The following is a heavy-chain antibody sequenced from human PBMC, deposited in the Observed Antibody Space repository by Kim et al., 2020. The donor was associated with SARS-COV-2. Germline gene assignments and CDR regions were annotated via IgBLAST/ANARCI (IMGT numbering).Heavy chain of an antibody. CDR1: GFTFSSYG. D-gene: IGHD5-12*01. Sequence: GGSLRLSCAASGFTFSSYGMHWVRQAPGKGLEWVAVISYDGSNKYYADSVKGRFTISRDNSKNTLYLQMNSLRAEDTAVYYCAKALAIGGYSGYDPYYYGFDVWGQGTTVTVSS. CDR2: ISYDGSNK. CDR3: AKALAIGGYSGYDPYYYGFDV. V-gene: IGHV3-30*18. J-gene: IGHJ6*02.